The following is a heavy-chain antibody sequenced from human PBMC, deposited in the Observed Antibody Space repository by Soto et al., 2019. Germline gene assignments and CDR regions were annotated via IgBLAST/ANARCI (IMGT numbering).Heavy chain of an antibody. CDR2: ITGGGDNT. CDR1: GSTFTPYP. Sequence: EVQLLESGGDLVQPGGSLRPSCAASGSTFTPYPMSWIPQAPGKGLEWVSAITGGGDNTYYADSVKGRFTISRDNSKNTLYLQMNSLRAEDTAFYYCTQDGGSRDWLTVNWGQGTLVTVSS. J-gene: IGHJ4*02. D-gene: IGHD3-9*01. CDR3: TQDGGSRDWLTVN. V-gene: IGHV3-23*01.